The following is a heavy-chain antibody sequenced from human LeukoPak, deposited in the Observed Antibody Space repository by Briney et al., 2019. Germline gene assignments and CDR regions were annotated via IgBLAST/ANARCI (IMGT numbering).Heavy chain of an antibody. V-gene: IGHV4-39*01. CDR2: IYYSGST. D-gene: IGHD2-15*01. CDR1: GGSISSSSYY. Sequence: PSETLSLTCTVSGGSISSSSYYWGWIRQPPGKGLEWIGSIYYSGSTYYNPSLKSRVTISVDTSKNQFSLKLSPVTAADAAVFYCARHPNTQCSGGTCYSGLFDNWGQGTLVTVSS. CDR3: ARHPNTQCSGGTCYSGLFDN. J-gene: IGHJ4*02.